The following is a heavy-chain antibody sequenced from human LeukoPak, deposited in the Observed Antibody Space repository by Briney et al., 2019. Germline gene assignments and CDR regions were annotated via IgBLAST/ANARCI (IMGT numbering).Heavy chain of an antibody. J-gene: IGHJ4*02. CDR1: GGSIRSGSYY. D-gene: IGHD1-26*01. CDR2: IYYSGST. CDR3: ASLSGSYPYYFDY. V-gene: IGHV4-61*01. Sequence: SQTLSLTCTVSGGSIRSGSYYWSWIRQPPGKGLEWIGYIYYSGSTNYNPSLKSRVPISVATSKNQFSLKLSSVTAADTAVYYCASLSGSYPYYFDYWGQGTLVTVSS.